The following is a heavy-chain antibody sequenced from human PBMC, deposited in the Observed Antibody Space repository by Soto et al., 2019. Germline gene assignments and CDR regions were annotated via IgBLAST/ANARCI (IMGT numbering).Heavy chain of an antibody. D-gene: IGHD5-18*01. Sequence: QVQLQQWGAGLLKPSETLSLTCAVYGGSFSGYYWSWIRQPPGKGLEWIGEINHSGSTNYNPSLNSRVTISVDTSKNQFSLKLSSVTAADTAVYYCARAGGYSYGLNGFDYWGQGTLVTVSS. CDR1: GGSFSGYY. J-gene: IGHJ4*02. V-gene: IGHV4-34*01. CDR2: INHSGST. CDR3: ARAGGYSYGLNGFDY.